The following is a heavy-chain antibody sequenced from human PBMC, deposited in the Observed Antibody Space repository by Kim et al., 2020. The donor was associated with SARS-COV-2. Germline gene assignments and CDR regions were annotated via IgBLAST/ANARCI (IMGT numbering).Heavy chain of an antibody. Sequence: SPSLTSRVTISVDTSKTQFSLNLTSVTAADTAVYYCAREQRGSGSYVIDYWGQGTLVTVSS. V-gene: IGHV4-59*01. CDR3: AREQRGSGSYVIDY. J-gene: IGHJ4*02. D-gene: IGHD3-10*01.